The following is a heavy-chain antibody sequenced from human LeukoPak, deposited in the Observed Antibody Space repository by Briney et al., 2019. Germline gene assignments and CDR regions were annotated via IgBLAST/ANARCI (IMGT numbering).Heavy chain of an antibody. J-gene: IGHJ4*02. Sequence: ASVKLSCKASGGTFSSYAISWVRQAPGQGLEWMGGIIPIFGTANYAQKFQGRVTITADESTSTAYMELSSLRSEDTAVYYCARGIQLWLIDYWGQGTLVTVSS. CDR3: ARGIQLWLIDY. CDR1: GGTFSSYA. D-gene: IGHD5-18*01. CDR2: IIPIFGTA. V-gene: IGHV1-69*13.